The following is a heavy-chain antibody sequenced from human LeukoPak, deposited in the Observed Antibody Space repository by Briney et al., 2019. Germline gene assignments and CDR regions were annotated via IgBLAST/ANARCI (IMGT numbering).Heavy chain of an antibody. V-gene: IGHV3-30-3*01. Sequence: GRSLRLSCAASGFTFSSYAMHWVRQAPGKGLEGVAVISYDGSNKYYADSVKGRFTISRDNSKNTLYLQMNSLRAEDTAVYYCASAQGRYYYDSSGYLLWGQGTLVTVSS. CDR2: ISYDGSNK. CDR1: GFTFSSYA. D-gene: IGHD3-22*01. CDR3: ASAQGRYYYDSSGYLL. J-gene: IGHJ4*02.